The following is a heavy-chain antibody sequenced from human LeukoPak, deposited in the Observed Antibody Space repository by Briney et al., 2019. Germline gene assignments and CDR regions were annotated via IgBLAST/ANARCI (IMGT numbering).Heavy chain of an antibody. Sequence: ASVKVSCKASGYTFTTYGINWVRQAPGQGLEWMGWISTYDGNTNYAQKLRGRVSMIRDTSTSTAYLELRDLRSDDTAMYYCARDQPRRGPGGHDYWGQGTLVTVPS. CDR2: ISTYDGNT. J-gene: IGHJ4*02. D-gene: IGHD3-16*01. CDR3: ARDQPRRGPGGHDY. V-gene: IGHV1-18*01. CDR1: GYTFTTYG.